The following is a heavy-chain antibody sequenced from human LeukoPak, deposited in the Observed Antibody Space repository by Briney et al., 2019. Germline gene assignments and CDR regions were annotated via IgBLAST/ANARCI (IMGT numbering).Heavy chain of an antibody. V-gene: IGHV3-7*03. J-gene: IGHJ3*02. CDR1: GFIFNSYW. D-gene: IGHD3-10*01. CDR3: ARGWASGRRKVFDI. Sequence: GGSLRLSCAASGFIFNSYWMNWLRQAPGKGLEWVANVDQDGSEKYYVGSVKGRFTISRDNAKNSLYLQMNSLRVEDTAVYYFARGWASGRRKVFDIGGQGKMVTVFS. CDR2: VDQDGSEK.